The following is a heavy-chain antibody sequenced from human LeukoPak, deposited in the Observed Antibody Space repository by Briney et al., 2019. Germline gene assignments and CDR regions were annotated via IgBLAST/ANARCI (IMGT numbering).Heavy chain of an antibody. V-gene: IGHV4-34*01. Sequence: PSETLSLTCAVYGGSFSGYYWSWIRQPPGKGLEWIGEINHSGSTNYNPSLKSRVTISVDTSKNQFSLKLSSVTAADTAVYYCARGSGVLRYFDWLSHNDYWGQGTLVTVSS. CDR1: GGSFSGYY. CDR2: INHSGST. CDR3: ARGSGVLRYFDWLSHNDY. J-gene: IGHJ4*02. D-gene: IGHD3-9*01.